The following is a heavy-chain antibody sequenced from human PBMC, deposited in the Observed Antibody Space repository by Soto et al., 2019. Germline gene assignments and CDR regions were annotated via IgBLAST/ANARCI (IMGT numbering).Heavy chain of an antibody. CDR2: VSPSGLT. CDR1: DGYCIGYY. D-gene: IGHD3-10*01. J-gene: IGHJ4*02. CDR3: ARGGDAYKMGRY. V-gene: IGHV4-34*01. Sequence: LSVRCAVADGYCIGYYCTCIIQPPGKGLEWIGEVSPSGLTNYNPSLKSRVTISVDTSKNQLSLNLSSVSAADTAVYHCARGGDAYKMGRYWGQGTRVTVPQ.